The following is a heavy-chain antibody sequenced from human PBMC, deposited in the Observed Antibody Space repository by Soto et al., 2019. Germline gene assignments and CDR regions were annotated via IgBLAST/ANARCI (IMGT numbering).Heavy chain of an antibody. D-gene: IGHD2-15*01. Sequence: QVQLVESGGGVVQPGRSLRLSCAASGFTLSSYGMHWVRQAPGKGLEWVAVISYGGSNKDYADSVKGRFTISRDNSKNTLYRQSTSLRTEDTAVYYCAKERSGGVVVVAAYFDYWGQGTLVTISS. J-gene: IGHJ4*02. CDR2: ISYGGSNK. CDR1: GFTLSSYG. V-gene: IGHV3-30*18. CDR3: AKERSGGVVVVAAYFDY.